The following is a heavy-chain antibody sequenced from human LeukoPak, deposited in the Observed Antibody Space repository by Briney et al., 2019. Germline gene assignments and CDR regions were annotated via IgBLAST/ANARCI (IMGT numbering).Heavy chain of an antibody. CDR1: GGSFTGYY. J-gene: IGHJ4*02. Sequence: SETLSLTCAVYGGSFTGYYWTWIRQPPGKGLEWIGEINHSGGINYNPSLKSRVTISVDTSKNQLSLEMRPVTAADTAVYYCTRGQIAARLQSWGQGTLVTVSS. D-gene: IGHD6-6*01. CDR3: TRGQIAARLQS. V-gene: IGHV4-34*01. CDR2: INHSGGI.